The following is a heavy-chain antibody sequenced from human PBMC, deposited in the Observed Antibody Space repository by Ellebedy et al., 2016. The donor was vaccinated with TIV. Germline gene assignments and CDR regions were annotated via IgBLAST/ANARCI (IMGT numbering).Heavy chain of an antibody. CDR2: ISSGSSYI. Sequence: GESLKISCEASGFTFYHYVMNWVRQAPGKGLEWVASISSGSSYIYYADSVKGRFAISRDNAKNSLYLQMNSLSAEDTAVYFCARDVSTDGWGAYFDCWGQGTLVTVSS. J-gene: IGHJ4*02. CDR3: ARDVSTDGWGAYFDC. D-gene: IGHD5-24*01. V-gene: IGHV3-21*01. CDR1: GFTFYHYV.